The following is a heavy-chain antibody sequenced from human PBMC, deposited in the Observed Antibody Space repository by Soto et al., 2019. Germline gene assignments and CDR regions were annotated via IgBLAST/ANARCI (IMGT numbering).Heavy chain of an antibody. CDR1: GGTFSTYC. D-gene: IGHD3-10*01. CDR3: ARDGGGIKGTMVRGLRHPLDI. CDR2: IIPLFDAA. Sequence: QVQLVQSGAEVKKPGSSVTVSCKDSGGTFSTYCISWVRPAPGQGLEWMGGIIPLFDAAIYAQKFQGRVTISADEATSTAYMELSRLRSDDTAAYYCARDGGGIKGTMVRGLRHPLDIWGQGTMVTVSS. J-gene: IGHJ3*02. V-gene: IGHV1-69*01.